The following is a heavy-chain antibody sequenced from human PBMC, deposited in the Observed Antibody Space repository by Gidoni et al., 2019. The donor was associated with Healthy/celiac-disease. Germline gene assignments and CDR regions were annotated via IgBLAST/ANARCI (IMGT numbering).Heavy chain of an antibody. V-gene: IGHV3-23*01. CDR3: AKEGSSSWLDYWYFDL. D-gene: IGHD6-13*01. Sequence: EVQLLESGGGLVQPGGSLRLSCAASVFTFSSYAMSWVRQAPGKGLEWVSAISGSGGSTYYADSVKGRFTISRDNSKNTLYLQMNSLRAEDTAVYYCAKEGSSSWLDYWYFDLWGRGTLVTVSS. CDR2: ISGSGGST. CDR1: VFTFSSYA. J-gene: IGHJ2*01.